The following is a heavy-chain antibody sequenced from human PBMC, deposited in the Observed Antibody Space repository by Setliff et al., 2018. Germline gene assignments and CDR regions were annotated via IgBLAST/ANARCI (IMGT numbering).Heavy chain of an antibody. CDR3: ARRPIALAGYRKGAFDI. Sequence: GASVKVSCKASGYIFAGYYMHWVRQTPGQGLEWMGWINPISGGANYAQKFQGRVTLTRDTSISTGYMELRTLRSDDTAVYYCARRPIALAGYRKGAFDIWGQGTMVTVSS. J-gene: IGHJ3*02. V-gene: IGHV1-2*02. CDR2: INPISGGA. CDR1: GYIFAGYY. D-gene: IGHD6-19*01.